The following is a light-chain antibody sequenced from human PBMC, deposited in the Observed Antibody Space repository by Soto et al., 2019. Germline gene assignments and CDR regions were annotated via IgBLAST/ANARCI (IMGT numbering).Light chain of an antibody. CDR3: SSHAGIINVV. Sequence: QSALTQPPSASGSPGQSVSISCIGTSSDVGGYNYVSWYQQHPGKAPKLMIYEVTKRPSGVPDRFSGSKSGNTASLTVSGLLAEDEADYYCSSHAGIINVVFGGGTKLTVL. V-gene: IGLV2-8*01. J-gene: IGLJ3*02. CDR1: SSDVGGYNY. CDR2: EVT.